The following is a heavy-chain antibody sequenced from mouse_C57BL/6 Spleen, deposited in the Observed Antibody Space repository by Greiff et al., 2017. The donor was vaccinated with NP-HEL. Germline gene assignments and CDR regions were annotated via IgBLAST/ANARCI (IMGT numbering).Heavy chain of an antibody. D-gene: IGHD3-2*02. Sequence: VQLQQSGAELVKPGASVKISCKASGYAFSSYWMNWVKQRPGKGLEWIGQIYPGDGDTNYNGKFKGKATLTADKSSSTAYMQLSSLTSEDSAVYFCASSYGTAQATWFAYWGQGTLVTVSA. CDR1: GYAFSSYW. CDR3: ASSYGTAQATWFAY. V-gene: IGHV1-80*01. CDR2: IYPGDGDT. J-gene: IGHJ3*01.